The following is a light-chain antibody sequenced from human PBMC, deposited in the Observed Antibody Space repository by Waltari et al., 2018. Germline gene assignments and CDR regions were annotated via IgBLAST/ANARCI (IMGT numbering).Light chain of an antibody. Sequence: DIVVTQTPLSLPVTPGEPASISCRSSQSLLHSNGNTYLYWYLQKPGQPPRLLIYRVSNRFSGVPDRFSGSGSGTDFTLKISRVEAEDVGVYYCMQALQTPRTFGQGTKVEIK. CDR2: RVS. J-gene: IGKJ1*01. CDR3: MQALQTPRT. V-gene: IGKV2-29*02. CDR1: QSLLHSNGNTY.